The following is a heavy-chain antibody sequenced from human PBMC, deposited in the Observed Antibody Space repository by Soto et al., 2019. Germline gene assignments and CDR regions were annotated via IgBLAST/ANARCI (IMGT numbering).Heavy chain of an antibody. CDR3: SRDGTITMIGDY. CDR2: INPSGGST. D-gene: IGHD3-22*01. V-gene: IGHV1-46*01. J-gene: IGHJ4*02. CDR1: GYTFTSYY. Sequence: ASVKVSCKASGYTFTSYYMRWVRQAPGQGLEWMGIINPSGGSTSYGQKFQGRVTMTRDTSTSTVYMELSSLRSEDTAVYYCSRDGTITMIGDYWGQGTLVTVSS.